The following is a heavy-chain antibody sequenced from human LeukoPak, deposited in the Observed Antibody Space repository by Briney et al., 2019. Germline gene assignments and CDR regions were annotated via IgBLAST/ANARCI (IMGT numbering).Heavy chain of an antibody. D-gene: IGHD6-19*01. CDR2: IYSGGST. J-gene: IGHJ5*02. Sequence: PGGSLRLSCAASGFTVSSNYMSWVRQAPGKGLEWVSVIYSGGSTYYADSVKGRFTISRDNSKNTLYLQMNSLRAEDTAVYYCAKVATIAVAYPDWFDPWGQGTLVTVSS. CDR1: GFTVSSNY. V-gene: IGHV3-53*01. CDR3: AKVATIAVAYPDWFDP.